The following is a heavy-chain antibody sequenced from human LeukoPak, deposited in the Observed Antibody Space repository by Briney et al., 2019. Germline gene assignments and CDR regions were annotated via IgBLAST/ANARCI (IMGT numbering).Heavy chain of an antibody. CDR1: GVSITINYW. D-gene: IGHD3-9*01. CDR3: ATSTYFAILSGG. V-gene: IGHV4-4*02. CDR2: IHHSGST. Sequence: SETLSLTCTVSGVSITINYWWSWVRQSPGKGLEWIGEIHHSGSTTYNPSLKSRVTMSLDKSRNQISLKLRSVTAADTGVYYCATSTYFAILSGGWGRGTLVSV. J-gene: IGHJ4*02.